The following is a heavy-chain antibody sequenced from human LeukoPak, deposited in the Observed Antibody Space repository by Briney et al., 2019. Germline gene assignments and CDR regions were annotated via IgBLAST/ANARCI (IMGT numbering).Heavy chain of an antibody. J-gene: IGHJ5*02. V-gene: IGHV4-34*01. CDR1: GESLSGYH. CDR2: INYSGST. D-gene: IGHD6-13*01. CDR3: ARGNLEWAAGTRWFDP. Sequence: SETLSLTCAVYGESLSGYHWSWIRQPPGNGLEWIGEINYSGSTNYNPSLKSRVTISLDTSKNQFSLKLSSVTAADTAIYYCARGNLEWAAGTRWFDPWGQGTLVTVSS.